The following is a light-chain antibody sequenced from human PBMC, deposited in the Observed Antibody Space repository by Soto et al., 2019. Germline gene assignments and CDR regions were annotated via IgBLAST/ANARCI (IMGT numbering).Light chain of an antibody. CDR1: SSDIGGYNY. Sequence: SVLTRALSVNGSHVEGVSISNTRTSSDIGGYNYVSWYQQHPGKAPKLIIFDVSERPSGVPARFSGSKSGNTASLTISGLQADDEADYYCCSYAGSYTYVFGSGTKVTVL. CDR3: CSYAGSYTYV. V-gene: IGLV2-11*01. J-gene: IGLJ1*01. CDR2: DVS.